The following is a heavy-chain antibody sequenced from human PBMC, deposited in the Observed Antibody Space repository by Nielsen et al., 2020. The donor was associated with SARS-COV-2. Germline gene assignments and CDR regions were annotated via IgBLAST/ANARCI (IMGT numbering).Heavy chain of an antibody. V-gene: IGHV3-30-3*01. Sequence: GESLKISCAASGFTFSSYAMSWVRQAPGKGLEWVAVISYDGSNKYYADSVKGRFTISRDNSKNTLYLQMNSLRAEDTAVYYCARDGRIGYGVYLDYLGQGTPVTVSS. D-gene: IGHD5-12*01. J-gene: IGHJ4*02. CDR3: ARDGRIGYGVYLDY. CDR1: GFTFSSYA. CDR2: ISYDGSNK.